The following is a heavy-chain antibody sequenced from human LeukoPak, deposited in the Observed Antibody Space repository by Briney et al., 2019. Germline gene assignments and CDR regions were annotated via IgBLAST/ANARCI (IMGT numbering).Heavy chain of an antibody. CDR1: GFTFSGYY. D-gene: IGHD6-19*01. CDR3: ARLRSSGWYFYDY. Sequence: GSLRLSCAASGFTFSGYYMSWIRQAPGKGLEWVSYISSSGGTIYYADSVKGRFTISRDNAKNSLYLQMHSLRAEDTAVYYCARLRSSGWYFYDYWGQGTLVTVSS. CDR2: ISSSGGTI. J-gene: IGHJ4*02. V-gene: IGHV3-11*04.